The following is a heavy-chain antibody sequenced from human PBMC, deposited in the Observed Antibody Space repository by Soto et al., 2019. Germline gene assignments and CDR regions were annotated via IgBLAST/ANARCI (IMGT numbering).Heavy chain of an antibody. J-gene: IGHJ4*02. D-gene: IGHD3-10*01. Sequence: GSLRLSCAASGFTFSSYEMNWVRQAPGKGLEWVSYISSSGSTIYYADSVKGRFTISRDNAKNSLYLQMNSLRAGDTAVYYCASVYYGSGSSVFDYWGQGTLVTVSS. CDR3: ASVYYGSGSSVFDY. V-gene: IGHV3-48*03. CDR2: ISSSGSTI. CDR1: GFTFSSYE.